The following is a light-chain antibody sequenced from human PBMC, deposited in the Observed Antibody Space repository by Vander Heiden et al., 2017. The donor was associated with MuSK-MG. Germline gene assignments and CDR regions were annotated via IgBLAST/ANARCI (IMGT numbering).Light chain of an antibody. CDR3: QVWDTVSDHLVV. J-gene: IGLJ2*01. CDR1: NIGRTS. Sequence: SYVLTQPPSVSVAPGQTATLPCGVDNIGRTSVHWYQRKPGQAPVRVVYDDSDRPSGKPERFSGSNSGNTATLTISTVEAGDEVDYYCQVWDTVSDHLVVLGGGTKLTVL. V-gene: IGLV3-21*02. CDR2: DDS.